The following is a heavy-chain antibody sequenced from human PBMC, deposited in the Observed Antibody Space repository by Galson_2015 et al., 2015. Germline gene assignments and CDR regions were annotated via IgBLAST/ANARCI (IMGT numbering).Heavy chain of an antibody. Sequence: SVKVSCKASGYTFTSYGISWVRQAPGQGLEWMGWISAYNGNTNYAQKLQGRVTMTTDTSTSTAYMELRSLRSDDTAVYYCARFHRIAAAQTGGMDVWGQGTTVTVSS. V-gene: IGHV1-18*04. CDR2: ISAYNGNT. CDR1: GYTFTSYG. CDR3: ARFHRIAAAQTGGMDV. D-gene: IGHD6-13*01. J-gene: IGHJ6*02.